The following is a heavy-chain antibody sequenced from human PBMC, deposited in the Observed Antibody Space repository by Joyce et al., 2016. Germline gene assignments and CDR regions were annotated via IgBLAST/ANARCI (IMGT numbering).Heavy chain of an antibody. J-gene: IGHJ5*02. Sequence: QLQLQESGPGLVKPSETLFLTCNVSGGSVSSNEYYWAWLRQPRGQGLEWIGSFSYTGSTYYNLSLKSRLTTSVDTSKNQFSLSLRSVTAADTAVYFCARHFGRSKQWLIWFDPWGPGTLVTVSS. CDR3: ARHFGRSKQWLIWFDP. CDR1: GGSVSSNEYY. D-gene: IGHD6-19*01. CDR2: FSYTGST. V-gene: IGHV4-39*01.